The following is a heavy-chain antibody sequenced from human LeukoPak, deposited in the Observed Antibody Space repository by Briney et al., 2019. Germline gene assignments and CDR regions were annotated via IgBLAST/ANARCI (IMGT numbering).Heavy chain of an antibody. CDR3: ARHINMVRGVIDY. CDR2: MYYSGST. D-gene: IGHD3-10*01. Sequence: SETLSLTCTVSSGSIRSSSYYWGWIRQPPGKGLEWIASMYYSGSTYYNPSLKSRVTISIDTSKKQFPLKLSAVTAADMAVYYCARHINMVRGVIDYWGQGTLVTVSS. J-gene: IGHJ4*02. V-gene: IGHV4-39*01. CDR1: SGSIRSSSYY.